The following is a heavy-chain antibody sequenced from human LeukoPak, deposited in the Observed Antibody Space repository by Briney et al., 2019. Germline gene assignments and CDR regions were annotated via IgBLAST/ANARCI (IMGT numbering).Heavy chain of an antibody. CDR1: GYTFTDYY. D-gene: IGHD3-16*01. V-gene: IGHV1-2*02. CDR3: AVRRNIRRTTMSGGSDY. J-gene: IGHJ4*02. Sequence: ASVKVSCKASGYTFTDYYMHWVRRAPGQGLEWMGWLNPNSGDTNYAQKFQGRVSMTRDTSISTAYMDLSDLRSDDAAGYYCAVRRNIRRTTMSGGSDYWGQGTLVTVSS. CDR2: LNPNSGDT.